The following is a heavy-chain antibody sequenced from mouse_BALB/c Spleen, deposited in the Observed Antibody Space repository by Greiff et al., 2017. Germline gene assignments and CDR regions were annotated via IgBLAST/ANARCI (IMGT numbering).Heavy chain of an antibody. CDR3: ARGTPFAY. CDR2: ISSGGSYT. CDR1: GFTFSSYA. Sequence: EVQGVESGGGLVKPGGSLKLSCAASGFTFSSYAMSWVRQSPEKRLEWVAEISSGGSYTYYPDTVTGRFTISRDNAKNTLYLEMSSLRSEDTAMYYCARGTPFAYWGQGTLVTVSA. J-gene: IGHJ3*01. V-gene: IGHV5-9-4*01.